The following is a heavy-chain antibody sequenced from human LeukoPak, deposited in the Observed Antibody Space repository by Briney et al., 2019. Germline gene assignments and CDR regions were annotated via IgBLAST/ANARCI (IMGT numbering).Heavy chain of an antibody. CDR2: IYYSGTT. Sequence: PSETLSLTCTVSGGSISPYYWSWIRQPPGKGLEYIGYIYYSGTTDYNPSLKSRVTISVDTSKNQFSLKLSSVTAADTAVYYCARGEYYYDSSGSPRTGAFDIWGQGTMVTVSS. CDR3: ARGEYYYDSSGSPRTGAFDI. CDR1: GGSISPYY. V-gene: IGHV4-59*01. D-gene: IGHD3-22*01. J-gene: IGHJ3*02.